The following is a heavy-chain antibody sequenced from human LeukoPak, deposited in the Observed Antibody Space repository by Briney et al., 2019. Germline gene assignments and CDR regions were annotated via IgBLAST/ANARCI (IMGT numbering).Heavy chain of an antibody. J-gene: IGHJ4*02. CDR2: IYYSGST. Sequence: KPSETLSLTCTVSGGSISSYYWSWIRQPPGKGLEWIGYIYYSGSTNYSPSLKSRVTISVDTSKNQFSLKLSSVTAADTAVYYCARLYPASERDYWGQGTLVTVSS. D-gene: IGHD1-1*01. V-gene: IGHV4-59*12. CDR1: GGSISSYY. CDR3: ARLYPASERDY.